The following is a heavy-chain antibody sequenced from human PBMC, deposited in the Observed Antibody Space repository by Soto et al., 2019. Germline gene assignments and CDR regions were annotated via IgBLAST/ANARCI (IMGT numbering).Heavy chain of an antibody. Sequence: EVQLLESGGGLVQPGGSLRLSCAASGFTLSSYAMSWVRQAPGKGLEWVSAISGSGGSTYYADSVKGRFTISRDNSKNTLYLQMNSLRAEDTDVYYCATAADYYDILTGYTPSGTPDLDYWGQGTLVTVSS. V-gene: IGHV3-23*01. CDR1: GFTLSSYA. CDR2: ISGSGGST. J-gene: IGHJ4*02. D-gene: IGHD3-9*01. CDR3: ATAADYYDILTGYTPSGTPDLDY.